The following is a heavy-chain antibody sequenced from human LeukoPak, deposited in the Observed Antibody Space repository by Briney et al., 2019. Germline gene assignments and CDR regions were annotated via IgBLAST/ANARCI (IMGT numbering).Heavy chain of an antibody. J-gene: IGHJ6*03. CDR1: GGTFSSYT. D-gene: IGHD2-2*01. CDR3: ARGTIVVSDYYYMDV. Sequence: SVKVSCKASGGTFSSYTISWVRQAPGQGLEWMGRVIPILGIANYAQKFQGRVTITADKSTSTAYLELSSLRSEDTAAYYCARGTIVVSDYYYMDVWGKGTTVTVSS. CDR2: VIPILGIA. V-gene: IGHV1-69*02.